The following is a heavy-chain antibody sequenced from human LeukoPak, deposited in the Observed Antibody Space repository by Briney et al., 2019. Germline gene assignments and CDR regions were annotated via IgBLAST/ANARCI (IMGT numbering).Heavy chain of an antibody. D-gene: IGHD3-3*01. CDR3: ARGITISGVVITADYGMDV. Sequence: SETLSLTCTVSGGSISSCCYNWVWLRQPPGQGLVWIGCFYCSGSTYYNPSLKSRVTISVDTSKNQFSLKLSSVTAADTAVYYCARGITISGVVITADYGMDVWGQGTTVTVSS. J-gene: IGHJ6*02. V-gene: IGHV4-39*01. CDR2: FYCSGST. CDR1: GGSISSCCYN.